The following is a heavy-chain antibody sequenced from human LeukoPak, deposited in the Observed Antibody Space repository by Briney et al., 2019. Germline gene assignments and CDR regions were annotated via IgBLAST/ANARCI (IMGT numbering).Heavy chain of an antibody. D-gene: IGHD2-21*02. Sequence: PSGTLSLTCAVSGDSISNNNWWTWVRQPPGKGLEWIGEINHKKSANYNPSLKSRLMISVDKSKNQFSLKLTSVTAADTAVYYCARDKEGHSDTRYFDYWGQGSLVTVSS. V-gene: IGHV4-4*02. CDR1: GDSISNNNW. J-gene: IGHJ4*02. CDR2: INHKKSA. CDR3: ARDKEGHSDTRYFDY.